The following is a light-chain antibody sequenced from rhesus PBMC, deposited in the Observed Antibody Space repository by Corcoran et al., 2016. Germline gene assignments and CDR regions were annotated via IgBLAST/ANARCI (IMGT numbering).Light chain of an antibody. CDR2: KAS. Sequence: DIQMTQSPSSLSASVGDTVTITCRASQGISSYLAWYQQKQGKAPKLLIYKASTLKSGVPSRVRGSGSVTDFTLTISSLQPEDFAAYYCLQGYSTPLTFGGGTKVEIK. CDR1: QGISSY. V-gene: IGKV1-25*01. CDR3: LQGYSTPLT. J-gene: IGKJ4*01.